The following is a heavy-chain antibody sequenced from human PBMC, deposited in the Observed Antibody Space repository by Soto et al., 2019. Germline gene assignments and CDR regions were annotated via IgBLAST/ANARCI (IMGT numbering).Heavy chain of an antibody. D-gene: IGHD5-18*01. V-gene: IGHV1-69*13. Sequence: VASVKVSCKASGGTFSSYAISWVRQAPGQGLEWMGGIIPIFGTANYAQKFQGRVTITADESTSTAYMELSSLRSEDTAGYYCAREEFSVGTAMVPKYYLDYWGQGTLVTVSS. CDR2: IIPIFGTA. J-gene: IGHJ4*02. CDR1: GGTFSSYA. CDR3: AREEFSVGTAMVPKYYLDY.